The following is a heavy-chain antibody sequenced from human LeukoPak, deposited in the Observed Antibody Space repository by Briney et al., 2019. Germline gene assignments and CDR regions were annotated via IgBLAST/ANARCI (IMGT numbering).Heavy chain of an antibody. J-gene: IGHJ5*02. V-gene: IGHV3-23*01. CDR3: ARSSAWGPPFFDP. CDR1: GFTFSSYA. D-gene: IGHD3-16*01. Sequence: GGSLRLSCAASGFTFSSYAMSCVSQAPGKGLEWVSGISGSGGSTYYADSVKGRFTISRDNSKNTLYLQMNSLRAEDTAVHYCARSSAWGPPFFDPWGQGTLVTVSS. CDR2: ISGSGGST.